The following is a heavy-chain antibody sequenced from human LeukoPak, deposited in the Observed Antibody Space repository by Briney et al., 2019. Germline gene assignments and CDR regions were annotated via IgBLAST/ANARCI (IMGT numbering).Heavy chain of an antibody. D-gene: IGHD3-3*01. CDR2: ISAYNGNT. CDR3: ARGSTYYDFWSGYGATDYFDY. V-gene: IGHV1-18*01. J-gene: IGHJ4*02. Sequence: ASVKVSCKASGYTFTSYGISWVRQAPGQGLEWMGWISAYNGNTNYAQKLQGRVTMTTDTSTSTAYMELRSLRSDDTAVYYCARGSTYYDFWSGYGATDYFDYWGQGTLVTVSS. CDR1: GYTFTSYG.